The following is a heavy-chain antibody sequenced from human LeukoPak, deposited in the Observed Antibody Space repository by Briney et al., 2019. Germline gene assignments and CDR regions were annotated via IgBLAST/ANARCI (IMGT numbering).Heavy chain of an antibody. Sequence: GGSLRLSCAASGFTFSTYWMSWVRQAPGRGLEWVANIKQDGREKYYVDSVKGRFTISRDNAKNSLYLQMNSLRAEDTAVYYCARRSEMPTFSVWGQGTLVTVSS. V-gene: IGHV3-7*01. CDR1: GFTFSTYW. CDR2: IKQDGREK. J-gene: IGHJ4*02. CDR3: ARRSEMPTFSV. D-gene: IGHD5-24*01.